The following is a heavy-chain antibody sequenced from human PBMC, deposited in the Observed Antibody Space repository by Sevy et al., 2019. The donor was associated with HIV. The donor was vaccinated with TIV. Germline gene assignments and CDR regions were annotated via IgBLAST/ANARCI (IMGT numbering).Heavy chain of an antibody. D-gene: IGHD6-6*01. Sequence: GGSLRLSCAASGFTFSTYGMHWVRQAPGKGLEWVAVISYDGSNKYYADSVKGRFTISRDNSKNTLYLQMNSLRAEDTAVYYCARDDFIAARSFDYWGQGTLVTVSS. J-gene: IGHJ4*02. V-gene: IGHV3-30*19. CDR2: ISYDGSNK. CDR1: GFTFSTYG. CDR3: ARDDFIAARSFDY.